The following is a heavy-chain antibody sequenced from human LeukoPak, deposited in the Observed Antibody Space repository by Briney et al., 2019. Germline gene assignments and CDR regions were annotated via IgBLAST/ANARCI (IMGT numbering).Heavy chain of an antibody. CDR2: ISSSSSYI. Sequence: GGSLRLSCAASGFTFSSYSMNWVRQAPGKGLEWVSSISSSSSYIYYADSVKGRFTISRDNAKNSLYLQMNSLRAEDTAVYYCARDLYGSGSYYLGYWGQGTLVTVSP. CDR1: GFTFSSYS. J-gene: IGHJ4*02. CDR3: ARDLYGSGSYYLGY. V-gene: IGHV3-21*01. D-gene: IGHD3-10*01.